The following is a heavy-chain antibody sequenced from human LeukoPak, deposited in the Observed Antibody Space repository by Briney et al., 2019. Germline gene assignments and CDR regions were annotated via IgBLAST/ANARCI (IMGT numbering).Heavy chain of an antibody. Sequence: SETLSLTCTVSGGSISSSSYYWGWIRQPPGKGLEWIGSIYYSGSTYYNPSLKSRVTISVDTSKNQFSLKLSSVTAADTAVYYCASELSDAFDIWGQGTMVTVSS. CDR1: GGSISSSSYY. CDR2: IYYSGST. CDR3: ASELSDAFDI. D-gene: IGHD1-26*01. J-gene: IGHJ3*02. V-gene: IGHV4-39*01.